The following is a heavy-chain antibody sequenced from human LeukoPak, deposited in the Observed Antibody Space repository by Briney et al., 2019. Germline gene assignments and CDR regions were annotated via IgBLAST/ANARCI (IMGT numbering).Heavy chain of an antibody. V-gene: IGHV3-73*01. CDR1: GFTFSGSA. J-gene: IGHJ5*02. Sequence: QTGGSLRLSCAASGFTFSGSALHWVRQASGKGLEWVGRISSTANGYATAYAASVKGRFTISRDNSKNSLYLQMNSLRAEDTAVYYCARDRSGDDDFWTGYYTNYFDPWGQGTLVTVSS. CDR2: ISSTANGYAT. CDR3: ARDRSGDDDFWTGYYTNYFDP. D-gene: IGHD3/OR15-3a*01.